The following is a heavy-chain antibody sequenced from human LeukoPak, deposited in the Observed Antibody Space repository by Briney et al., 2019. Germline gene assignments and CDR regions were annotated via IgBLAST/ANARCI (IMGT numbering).Heavy chain of an antibody. J-gene: IGHJ4*02. CDR2: ISSSGSTI. CDR1: GFTFSDYC. V-gene: IGHV3-11*01. CDR3: ARRYRPMATIDY. Sequence: PGGSLRLSCAASGFTFSDYCMSWIRQAPGKGLEWVSYISSSGSTIYYADSVKGRFTISRDNAKNSLYLQMNSLRAEDTAVYYCARRYRPMATIDYWGQGTLVTVSS. D-gene: IGHD5-24*01.